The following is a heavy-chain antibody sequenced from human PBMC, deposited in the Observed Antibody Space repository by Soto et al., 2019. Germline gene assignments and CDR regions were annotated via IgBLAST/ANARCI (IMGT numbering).Heavy chain of an antibody. CDR1: GYSFTTYW. D-gene: IGHD1-1*01. CDR2: IYPSDSDT. J-gene: IGHJ4*02. Sequence: HGESLKISCKGSGYSFTTYWIGWVRQMPGKGLEWMGIIYPSDSDTRYSPSFQGQVTISVDKPISSAYLQWSSLKASDTAIYYCARKTGAQGPMDYWGQGTLVTVSS. V-gene: IGHV5-51*01. CDR3: ARKTGAQGPMDY.